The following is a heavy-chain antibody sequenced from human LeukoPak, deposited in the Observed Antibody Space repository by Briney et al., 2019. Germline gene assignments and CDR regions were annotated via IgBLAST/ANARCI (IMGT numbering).Heavy chain of an antibody. V-gene: IGHV3-7*01. Sequence: ETLSLTCTVSGGSISSYYWSWIRQPPGKGLEWVANIKEDGSEKNYVDSVKGRFTISRDNAKNSLYLQMNSLRTEDTAVYYCARALVVISPGYWGQGTLVTVSS. CDR2: IKEDGSEK. D-gene: IGHD2-15*01. CDR3: ARALVVISPGY. CDR1: GGSISSYY. J-gene: IGHJ4*02.